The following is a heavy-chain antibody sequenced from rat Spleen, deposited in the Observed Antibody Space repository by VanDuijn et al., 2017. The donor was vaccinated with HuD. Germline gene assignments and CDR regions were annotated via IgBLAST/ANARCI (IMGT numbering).Heavy chain of an antibody. CDR1: GSTFNNYW. D-gene: IGHD1-6*01. CDR2: ITNTGGSI. CDR3: TRGDYPRD. J-gene: IGHJ2*01. V-gene: IGHV5-31*01. Sequence: EVQLVESGGGLVQPGRSLKLSCVAAGSTFNNYWTSWIRQAPGKGLEGVSSITNTGGSIYDPYSVKGRYTISRDNAQNTLYLQMNSLRSKDTATYYCTRGDYPRDWGQGVMVTVSS.